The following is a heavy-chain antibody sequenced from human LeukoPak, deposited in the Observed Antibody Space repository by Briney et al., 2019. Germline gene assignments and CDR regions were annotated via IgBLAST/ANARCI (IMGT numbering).Heavy chain of an antibody. CDR3: ARGQWFGERRGYYYMDV. CDR2: IYYSGST. D-gene: IGHD3-10*01. Sequence: PSETLSLTCTVSGGSISSYYWSWIRQPPGKGLEWIGYIYYSGSTNYNPSLKSRVTISVDTSKNQFSLKLSSVTAADTAVYYCARGQWFGERRGYYYMDVWGKGTTVTVSS. V-gene: IGHV4-59*01. J-gene: IGHJ6*03. CDR1: GGSISSYY.